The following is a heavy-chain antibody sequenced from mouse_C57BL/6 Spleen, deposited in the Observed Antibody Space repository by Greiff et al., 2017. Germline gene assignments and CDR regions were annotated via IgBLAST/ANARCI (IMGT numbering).Heavy chain of an antibody. CDR3: ARDGSSPYYFAY. J-gene: IGHJ2*01. V-gene: IGHV1-52*01. Sequence: QVQLKQPGAELVRPGSSVKLSCKASGYTFTSYWMHWVKQRPIQGLEWIGNIDPSDSETHYNQKFKDKATLTVDKSSSTAYMQLSSLTSEDSAVYYCARDGSSPYYFAYWGQGTTLTVSS. CDR1: GYTFTSYW. D-gene: IGHD1-1*01. CDR2: IDPSDSET.